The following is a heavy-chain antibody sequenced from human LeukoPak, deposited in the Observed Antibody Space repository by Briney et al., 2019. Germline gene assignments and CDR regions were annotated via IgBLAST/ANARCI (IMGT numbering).Heavy chain of an antibody. CDR3: ARGARAAAGRTDY. Sequence: GGCLRLSCAASGFTFSSYSMNWVRQAPGKGLEWVSSISSSSSYIYYADSVKGRFTISRDNAKNSLYLQMNSLRAEDTAMYYCARGARAAAGRTDYWGQGTLVTVSS. V-gene: IGHV3-21*01. D-gene: IGHD6-13*01. CDR2: ISSSSSYI. J-gene: IGHJ4*02. CDR1: GFTFSSYS.